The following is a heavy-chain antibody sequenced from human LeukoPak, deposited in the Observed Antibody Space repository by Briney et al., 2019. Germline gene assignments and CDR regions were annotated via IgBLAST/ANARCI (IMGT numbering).Heavy chain of an antibody. V-gene: IGHV3-30*18. D-gene: IGHD3-22*01. CDR2: ISYDGSNK. CDR3: AKNAADSRGSYFDC. Sequence: GRSLRLSCAASGFTFSNYGMHWFRQAPGKGLEWVAVISYDGSNKYYADSVKGRFTISRDNSKNTLYLQMNSLRAEDTAVYYCAKNAADSRGSYFDCWGQGTLVTVSS. J-gene: IGHJ4*01. CDR1: GFTFSNYG.